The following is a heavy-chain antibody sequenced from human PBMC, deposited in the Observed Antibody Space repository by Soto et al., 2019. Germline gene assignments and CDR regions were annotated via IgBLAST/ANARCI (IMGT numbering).Heavy chain of an antibody. CDR3: ARYKTDSGVGDFDY. Sequence: PSETLSLTCNVSGGSISSSNYYWGWIRQPPGKGLEWIGSVYYRGGTYYNPSLKNRVTIFMGTSNNQFSLKLTSVTAADTAVYYCARYKTDSGVGDFDYWGQGTLVTVSS. J-gene: IGHJ4*02. V-gene: IGHV4-39*01. D-gene: IGHD1-26*01. CDR1: GGSISSSNYY. CDR2: VYYRGGT.